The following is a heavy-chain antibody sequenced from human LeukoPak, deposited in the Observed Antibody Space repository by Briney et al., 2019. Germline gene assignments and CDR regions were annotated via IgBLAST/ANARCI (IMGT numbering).Heavy chain of an antibody. J-gene: IGHJ4*02. CDR1: GYSFATYW. D-gene: IGHD2-15*01. CDR3: ARSRRIAGVGRFLHLLGY. V-gene: IGHV5-51*01. Sequence: GESLRISCRGSGYSFATYWIAWVRQMPGKGLEYMGVFYPGDSDTKYSPSFRGQVTISADTSISTAYLQWSGLKASDTAMYFCARSRRIAGVGRFLHLLGYWGQGTLVTVSS. CDR2: FYPGDSDT.